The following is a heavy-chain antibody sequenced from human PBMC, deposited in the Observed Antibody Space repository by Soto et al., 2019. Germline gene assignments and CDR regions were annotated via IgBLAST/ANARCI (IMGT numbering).Heavy chain of an antibody. Sequence: GGSLSLSCAASGFTFSSYSMTWVRQAPGKGLEWVSGISDSGGNTWYADSVKGRFTISRDNSKNTLFLQMNSLRAEDTAVYFCSKWSGFGDAWGQGTLVTVPS. CDR2: ISDSGGNT. CDR3: SKWSGFGDA. CDR1: GFTFSSYS. D-gene: IGHD3-10*01. J-gene: IGHJ5*02. V-gene: IGHV3-23*01.